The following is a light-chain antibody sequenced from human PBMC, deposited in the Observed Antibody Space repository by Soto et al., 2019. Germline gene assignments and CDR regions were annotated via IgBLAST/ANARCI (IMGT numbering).Light chain of an antibody. CDR1: QSVSSN. J-gene: IGKJ1*01. V-gene: IGKV3-15*01. CDR3: QQYNNWPPWT. Sequence: EIVMTQSPATLSVSPGERVTLSCRASQSVSSNVAWYQQKPGQAPRLLFYGASTRATGIPARFSGSGSGTEFTLTISSLQSEDFAVYYCQQYNNWPPWTFGQGTKVDIK. CDR2: GAS.